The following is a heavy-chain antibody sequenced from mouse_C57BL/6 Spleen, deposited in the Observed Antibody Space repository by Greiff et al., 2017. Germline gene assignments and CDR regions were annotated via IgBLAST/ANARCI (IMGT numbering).Heavy chain of an antibody. D-gene: IGHD1-1*01. V-gene: IGHV10-3*01. CDR2: IRSKSSNYAT. CDR1: GFTFNTYA. Sequence: EVQLVESGGGLVQPKGSLKLSCAASGFTFNTYAMHWVRQAPGKGLEWVARIRSKSSNYATYYADSVKDRFTISRDDSQSMLYLQMNNLKTEDTAMYYCVRDQGSYYYGSSYRYFDVWGTGTTVTVSS. J-gene: IGHJ1*03. CDR3: VRDQGSYYYGSSYRYFDV.